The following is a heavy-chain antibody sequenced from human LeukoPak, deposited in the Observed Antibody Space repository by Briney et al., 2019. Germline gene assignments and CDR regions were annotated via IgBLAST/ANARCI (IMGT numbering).Heavy chain of an antibody. CDR3: AKDPGYSYGYASDY. D-gene: IGHD5-18*01. J-gene: IGHJ4*02. Sequence: QTGGSLRLSCAASGFTFSSYAMSWVRQAPGKGLEWVSAISGSGGSTYYADSVKGRFTISRDNSKNTLYLQMNSLRAEDTAVYYCAKDPGYSYGYASDYWGQGTLVTVSS. V-gene: IGHV3-23*01. CDR1: GFTFSSYA. CDR2: ISGSGGST.